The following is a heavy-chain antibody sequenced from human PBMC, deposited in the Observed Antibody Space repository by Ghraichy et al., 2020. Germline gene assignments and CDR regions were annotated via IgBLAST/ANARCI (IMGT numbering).Heavy chain of an antibody. D-gene: IGHD1-26*01. CDR2: INHSGST. Sequence: SETLSLTCAVYGGSFSGYYWSWIRQPPGKGLEWIGEINHSGSTNYNPSLKSRVTISVDTSKNQFSLKLSSVTAADTAVYYCARGPYSGPTNWFDPWGQGTLVTVSS. V-gene: IGHV4-34*01. J-gene: IGHJ5*02. CDR1: GGSFSGYY. CDR3: ARGPYSGPTNWFDP.